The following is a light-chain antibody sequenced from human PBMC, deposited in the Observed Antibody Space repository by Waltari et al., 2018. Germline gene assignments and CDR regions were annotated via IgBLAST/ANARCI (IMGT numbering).Light chain of an antibody. CDR3: AAWDDSLNGWV. V-gene: IGLV1-44*01. CDR2: SNS. Sequence: QSVLTQPPSTSGTPGQRVIISCSGSSSNIGRNIVNWYQQLPGSAPKLLNYSNSQRPAGGPDRVSGSKSDTSASLAISGLESDDEADYYCAAWDDSLNGWVFGGGTKLTVL. CDR1: SSNIGRNI. J-gene: IGLJ3*02.